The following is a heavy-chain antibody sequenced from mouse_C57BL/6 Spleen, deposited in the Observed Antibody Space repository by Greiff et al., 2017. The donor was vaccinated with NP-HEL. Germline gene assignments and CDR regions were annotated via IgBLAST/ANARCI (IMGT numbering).Heavy chain of an antibody. CDR3: ARYTFYYEYDVDY. CDR2: IYPGSGST. J-gene: IGHJ2*01. Sequence: VQLQQPGAELVKPGASVKMSCKASGYTFTSYWITWVKQRPGQGLEWIGDIYPGSGSTNYNEKFKSKATLTVETSSSTAYMQLSSLTSEDSAVYYCARYTFYYEYDVDYWGQGTTLTVSS. D-gene: IGHD2-4*01. V-gene: IGHV1-55*01. CDR1: GYTFTSYW.